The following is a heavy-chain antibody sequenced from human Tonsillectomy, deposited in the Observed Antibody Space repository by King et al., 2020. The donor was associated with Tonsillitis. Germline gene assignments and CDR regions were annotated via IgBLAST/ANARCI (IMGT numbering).Heavy chain of an antibody. CDR2: INSKSGGT. CDR3: AGVVSKPGFVDV. J-gene: IGHJ6*02. V-gene: IGHV1-2*02. D-gene: IGHD3-3*01. Sequence: QLVQSGAEVKKPGASVRVSCKASGYTFTDYYVHWVRQAPGQGLEWMGFINSKSGGTNYAQKFQGRVTMTRDTSISIVYMELSSLRSDDTAVYYCAGVVSKPGFVDVWGQGTTVTVSS. CDR1: GYTFTDYY.